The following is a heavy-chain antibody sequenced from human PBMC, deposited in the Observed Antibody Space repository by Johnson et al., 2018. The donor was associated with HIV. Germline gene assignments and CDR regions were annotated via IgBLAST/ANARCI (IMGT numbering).Heavy chain of an antibody. J-gene: IGHJ3*02. D-gene: IGHD6-13*01. CDR1: GFTCSDYY. V-gene: IGHV3-11*01. CDR2: ISRSGSTI. CDR3: TTDLAAVGSGAFDI. Sequence: VQLVESGGGLVKPGGSLRLSCAASGFTCSDYYMSWIRQAPGKGLEWVSYISRSGSTIPYADSVKGRFTISWDHAKNSLYQQMNSLKTEDTAVYYCTTDLAAVGSGAFDIWGQGTMVTVSS.